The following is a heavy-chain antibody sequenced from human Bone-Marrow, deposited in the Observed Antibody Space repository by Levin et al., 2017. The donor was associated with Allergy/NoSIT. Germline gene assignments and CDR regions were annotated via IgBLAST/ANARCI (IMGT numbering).Heavy chain of an antibody. CDR2: IKQDGSEK. Sequence: GGSLRLSCAASGFTFSSYWMSWVRQAPGKGLEWVANIKQDGSEKYYVDSVKGRFTISRDNAKNSLYLQMNSLRAEDTAVYYCARDHYDFWSGYQRKKSYYYCYGMDVWGQGTTVTVSS. J-gene: IGHJ6*02. CDR3: ARDHYDFWSGYQRKKSYYYCYGMDV. CDR1: GFTFSSYW. V-gene: IGHV3-7*01. D-gene: IGHD3-3*01.